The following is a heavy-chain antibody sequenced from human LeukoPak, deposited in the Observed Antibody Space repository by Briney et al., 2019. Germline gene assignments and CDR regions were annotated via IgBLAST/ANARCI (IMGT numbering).Heavy chain of an antibody. CDR2: ISYDGSNK. CDR1: GFTFSSYG. CDR3: AKDWLDGKNY. D-gene: IGHD5-12*01. V-gene: IGHV3-30*18. J-gene: IGHJ4*02. Sequence: GGSLRLSCAASGFTFSSYGMHWVRQAPGKGLEWVAVISYDGSNKYYADSVKGRFTISRDNSKNTLYLQMNSLRAEDTAVYYCAKDWLDGKNYWGQGTLVTVSS.